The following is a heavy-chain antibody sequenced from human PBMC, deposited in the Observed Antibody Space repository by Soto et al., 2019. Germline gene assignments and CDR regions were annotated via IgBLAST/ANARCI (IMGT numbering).Heavy chain of an antibody. J-gene: IGHJ3*01. CDR3: ARDEDEILGAPYAFDL. Sequence: QVQLVESGGGVVQPGRSLRLSCGASGFIFSTYAMNWVRQAPGKGLEWVALILYDGTNKYYADSVKGRFTISRDNSKNTLYLQMTSLRAEDTAVYYCARDEDEILGAPYAFDLWGQGTMVTVSS. CDR2: ILYDGTNK. V-gene: IGHV3-30-3*01. CDR1: GFIFSTYA. D-gene: IGHD1-26*01.